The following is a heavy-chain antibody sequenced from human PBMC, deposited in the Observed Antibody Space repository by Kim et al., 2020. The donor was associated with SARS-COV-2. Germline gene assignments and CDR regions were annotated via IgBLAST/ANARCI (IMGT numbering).Heavy chain of an antibody. J-gene: IGHJ3*02. D-gene: IGHD4-17*01. Sequence: YNPSLRSRVTIAADTSKSQFSLKVNSVTVADTAVYYCARVTSRGDDAFAIWGHETMVTVSS. CDR3: ARVTSRGDDAFAI. V-gene: IGHV4-34*01.